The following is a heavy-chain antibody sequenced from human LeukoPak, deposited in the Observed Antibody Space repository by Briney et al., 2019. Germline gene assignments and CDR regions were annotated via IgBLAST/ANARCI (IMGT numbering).Heavy chain of an antibody. V-gene: IGHV4-39*07. Sequence: SETLSLTCTVSGGSISSSSYYWGWIRQPPGKGLEWIGSIYYSGSTYYNPSLKSRVTISVDTSKNQFSLKLSSVTAADTAVYYCARESMYYDILTGYPIDAFDIWGQGTMVTVSS. CDR3: ARESMYYDILTGYPIDAFDI. D-gene: IGHD3-9*01. J-gene: IGHJ3*02. CDR2: IYYSGST. CDR1: GGSISSSSYY.